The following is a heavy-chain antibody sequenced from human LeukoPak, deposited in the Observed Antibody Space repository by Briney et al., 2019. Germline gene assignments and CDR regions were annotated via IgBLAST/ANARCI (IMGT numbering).Heavy chain of an antibody. CDR1: GFTFSSSW. CDR3: ARDYNWNYGGAVDY. J-gene: IGHJ4*02. D-gene: IGHD1-7*01. CDR2: IKQDGREK. V-gene: IGHV3-7*01. Sequence: GGSLRLSCAASGFTFSSSWMSWVRQAPGKGLEWVANIKQDGREKYYVDSVKGRFTTSRENAKNSLYLQMNSLRAEDTAVYYCARDYNWNYGGAVDYWGQGTLVTVSS.